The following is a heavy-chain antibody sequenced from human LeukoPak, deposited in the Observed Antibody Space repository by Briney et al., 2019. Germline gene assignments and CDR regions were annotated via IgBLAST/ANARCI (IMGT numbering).Heavy chain of an antibody. CDR1: GFTFSDYW. D-gene: IGHD1-14*01. CDR3: ARDGRAWYY. CDR2: IETDGDEK. Sequence: GGSLRLSCVASGFTFSDYWMSWVRQAPGRGLEWVANIETDGDEKNYVDSVKGRFTISRDNARNSLYLQMSSLRAEDTAVYYCARDGRAWYYWGQGTLVTVSS. V-gene: IGHV3-7*01. J-gene: IGHJ4*02.